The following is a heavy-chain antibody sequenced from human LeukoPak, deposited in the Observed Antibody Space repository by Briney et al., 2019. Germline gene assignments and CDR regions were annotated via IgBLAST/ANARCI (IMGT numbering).Heavy chain of an antibody. Sequence: GGSLRLSCAASGFTFGSYGMHWVRQAPGKGLEWVAVISYDGSNKYYADSVKGRFTIFRDNSKNTLYLQMNSLRAEDTAVYYCAKDGSEVRGVIRAYYYYYYGMDVWGQGTTVTVSS. J-gene: IGHJ6*02. CDR2: ISYDGSNK. V-gene: IGHV3-30*18. CDR1: GFTFGSYG. CDR3: AKDGSEVRGVIRAYYYYYYGMDV. D-gene: IGHD3-10*01.